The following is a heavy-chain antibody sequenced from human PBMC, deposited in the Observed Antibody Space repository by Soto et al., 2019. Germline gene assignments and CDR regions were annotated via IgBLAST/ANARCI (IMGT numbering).Heavy chain of an antibody. J-gene: IGHJ4*02. D-gene: IGHD4-17*01. CDR2: IYYSGYT. Sequence: SETLSLTCTVSSSSVSSYYWNWIRQSPGKGLEWIGYIYYSGYTNYNPSLKSRITISVDTSKNQFSLKLSSVIPADTAVYYCAGGGMTTVPYWGQGTLVTVSS. V-gene: IGHV4-59*02. CDR1: SSSVSSYY. CDR3: AGGGMTTVPY.